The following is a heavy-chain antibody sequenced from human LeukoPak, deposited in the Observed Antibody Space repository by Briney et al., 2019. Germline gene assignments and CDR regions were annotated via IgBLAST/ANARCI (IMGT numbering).Heavy chain of an antibody. J-gene: IGHJ4*02. CDR2: INPSTGGA. D-gene: IGHD3-22*01. CDR1: GYTFTDFH. CDR3: ARGDYYDGSGYPDY. Sequence: ASVKVSCKASGYTFTDFHMHWVRRAPGQGLEWMGWINPSTGGANYARKFQGRVTMTRDTSISTAYMELSRLRSDDTAVYYCARGDYYDGSGYPDYWGPGTLVTVSS. V-gene: IGHV1-2*02.